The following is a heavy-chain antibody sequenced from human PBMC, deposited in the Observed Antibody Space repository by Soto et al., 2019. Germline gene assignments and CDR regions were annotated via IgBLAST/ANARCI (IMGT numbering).Heavy chain of an antibody. CDR2: INPNSGGT. CDR3: ARGVSIAVAGYRY. D-gene: IGHD6-19*01. Sequence: GASVKVSCKASGYTFTGYYMHWLRQAPGQGLEWMGWINPNSGGTNYAQKFQGWVTMTRDTSISTAYMELSRLGSDDTAVYYCARGVSIAVAGYRYWGQGTLVTVSS. CDR1: GYTFTGYY. J-gene: IGHJ4*02. V-gene: IGHV1-2*04.